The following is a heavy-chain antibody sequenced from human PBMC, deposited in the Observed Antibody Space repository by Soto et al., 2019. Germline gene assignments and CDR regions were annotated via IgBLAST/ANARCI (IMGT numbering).Heavy chain of an antibody. D-gene: IGHD2-15*01. V-gene: IGHV3-21*01. CDR3: SGCSGGACHQNYGMDV. Sequence: EVHLVESGGGLVKPGGSLRLSCAVSGFTFSSCTMNWVRQAPGKGLEWVSSISPSTSHIYYADSVKGRFTISRDNAKNPLFLQMNSLRAEDTAVDYCSGCSGGACHQNYGMDVWGQGTRVTVSS. CDR2: ISPSTSHI. CDR1: GFTFSSCT. J-gene: IGHJ6*02.